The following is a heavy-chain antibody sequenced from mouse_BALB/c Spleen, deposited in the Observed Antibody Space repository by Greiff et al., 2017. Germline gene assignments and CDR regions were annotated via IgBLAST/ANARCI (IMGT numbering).Heavy chain of an antibody. D-gene: IGHD2-12*01. J-gene: IGHJ4*01. CDR2: INPSNGRT. V-gene: IGHV1S81*02. CDR3: ARLRRYAMDY. Sequence: QVQLKQPGAELVKPGASVKLSCKASGYTFTSYWMHWVKQRPGQGLEWIGEINPSNGRTNYNEKFKSKATLTVDKSSSTAYMQLSSLTSEDSAVYYCARLRRYAMDYWGQGTSVTVSS. CDR1: GYTFTSYW.